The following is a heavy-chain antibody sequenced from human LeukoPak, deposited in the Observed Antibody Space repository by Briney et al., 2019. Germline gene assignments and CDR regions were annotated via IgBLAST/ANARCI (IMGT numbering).Heavy chain of an antibody. J-gene: IGHJ4*02. V-gene: IGHV4-59*08. CDR2: VYYSGTT. CDR3: ARRGDILTDYAFDY. D-gene: IGHD3-9*01. Sequence: PSETLSLTCTVSGVSINSHYWSWIRQAPGKGPEWIGNVYYSGTTSYNPSLRSRVTISVDTSKNQFSLRLSSVTAADTAVYYCARRGDILTDYAFDYWGQGTLVSVSS. CDR1: GVSINSHY.